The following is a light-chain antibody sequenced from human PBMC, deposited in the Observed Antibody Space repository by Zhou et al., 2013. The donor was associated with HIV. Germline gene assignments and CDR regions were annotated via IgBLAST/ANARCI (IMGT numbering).Light chain of an antibody. CDR3: QQYDDSPPSYT. CDR1: QSVSSSY. V-gene: IGKV3-20*01. J-gene: IGKJ2*01. CDR2: GAF. Sequence: EIVLTQSPGTLSLSPGERATLSCRASQSVSSSYLAWYQQKPGQAPRLLIYGAFNRAAGIPDRFSGSRSGTDFTLTISRVQPEDFAMYYCQQYDDSPPSYTFGQGTKLDI.